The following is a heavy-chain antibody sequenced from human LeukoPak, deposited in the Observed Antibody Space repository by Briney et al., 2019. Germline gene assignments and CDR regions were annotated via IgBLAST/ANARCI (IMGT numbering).Heavy chain of an antibody. CDR2: IYPGDSDT. CDR1: GYSFTSYW. CDR3: VRHYYDSSGYPLTQFDY. J-gene: IGHJ4*02. Sequence: GGSLKISCKGSGYSFTSYWIGWVRQMPGKGLEWMGIIYPGDSDTRYSPSFQGQVTISADKSISTAYLQWSSLKASDTAMYYCVRHYYDSSGYPLTQFDYWGQGTLVTVSS. V-gene: IGHV5-51*01. D-gene: IGHD3-22*01.